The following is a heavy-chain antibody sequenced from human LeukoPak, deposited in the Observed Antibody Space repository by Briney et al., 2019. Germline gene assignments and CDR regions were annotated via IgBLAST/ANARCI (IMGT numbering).Heavy chain of an antibody. CDR3: ARVSYYYDSSGYYLFDY. Sequence: WASVKVSCKASGYTFTGYYMHWVRQAPGQGLEWMGWINPNSGGTNYAQKFQGRVTMTRDTSISTAYMELSRLRSDDTAVYYCARVSYYYDSSGYYLFDYWGQGTLVTVS. CDR2: INPNSGGT. D-gene: IGHD3-22*01. J-gene: IGHJ4*02. CDR1: GYTFTGYY. V-gene: IGHV1-2*02.